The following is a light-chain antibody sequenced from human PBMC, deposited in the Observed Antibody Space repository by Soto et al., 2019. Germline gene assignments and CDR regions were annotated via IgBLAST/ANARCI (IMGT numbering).Light chain of an antibody. V-gene: IGLV2-14*01. CDR3: SSYTSSSTHYV. CDR2: EVS. CDR1: SSDVGGYNY. Sequence: QSALTQPASVSGSPGQSITISRTGTSSDVGGYNYVSWYQQHPGKAPKLMIYEVSNRPSGVSNRFSGSKSGNTASLTISGLQAEDEADDYCSSYTSSSTHYVFGTGTKVTVL. J-gene: IGLJ1*01.